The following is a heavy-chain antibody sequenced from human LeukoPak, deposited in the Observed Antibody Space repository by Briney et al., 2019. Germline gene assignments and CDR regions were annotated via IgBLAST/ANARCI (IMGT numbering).Heavy chain of an antibody. J-gene: IGHJ6*04. D-gene: IGHD3-10*02. CDR2: GSGADT. CDR3: AELGITMIGGV. V-gene: IGHV3-23*01. CDR1: GFTFSTYA. Sequence: GGSLRLSCAASGFTFSTYAMVGSGADTYYADSVKGRFTISRDNSKNSLYLQMNSLRAEDTAVYYCAELGITMIGGVWGKGTTVTISS.